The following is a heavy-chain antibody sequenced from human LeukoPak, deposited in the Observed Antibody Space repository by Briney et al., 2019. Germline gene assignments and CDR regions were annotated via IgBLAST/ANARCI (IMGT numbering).Heavy chain of an antibody. CDR3: AKDKTEGWYSSGWYIFDY. Sequence: GGSLRLSCAASGFTFDDYAMHWVRQAPGEGLEWVSGISWNSGSIGYADSVKGRFTISRDNAKNSLYLQMNSLRAEDTALYYCAKDKTEGWYSSGWYIFDYWGQGTLVTVSS. CDR2: ISWNSGSI. CDR1: GFTFDDYA. J-gene: IGHJ4*02. D-gene: IGHD6-19*01. V-gene: IGHV3-9*01.